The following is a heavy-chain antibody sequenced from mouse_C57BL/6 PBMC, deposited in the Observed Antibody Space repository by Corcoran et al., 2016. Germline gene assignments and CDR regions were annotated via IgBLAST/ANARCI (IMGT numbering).Heavy chain of an antibody. CDR2: INTYSGVP. Sequence: QIQLVQSGPELKKPGETVKISCKASGYTFTTYGMSWVKQAPGKGLKWMGWINTYSGVPTYADDFKGRFAFSLETSASTAYLQINNLKNEDMATYFCARSHYGSSLAWFAYWGQGTLVTVSA. CDR3: ARSHYGSSLAWFAY. CDR1: GYTFTTYG. V-gene: IGHV9-3*01. D-gene: IGHD1-1*01. J-gene: IGHJ3*01.